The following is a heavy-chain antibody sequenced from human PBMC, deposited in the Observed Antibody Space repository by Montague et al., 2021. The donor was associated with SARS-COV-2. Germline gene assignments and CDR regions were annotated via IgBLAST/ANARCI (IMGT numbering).Heavy chain of an antibody. CDR3: VRDTQYYDDNAWDDWFDP. Sequence: SETLSLTCTVSGGSIYSYYWSWVRQPPGKGLEWIWHVSHKGRTNYNPSLKSRVTISVATSNNDFSLRLSSVTAADTAVYYCVRDTQYYDDNAWDDWFDPWGQGTLVTVSS. D-gene: IGHD3-16*01. V-gene: IGHV4-59*01. CDR1: GGSIYSYY. CDR2: VSHKGRT. J-gene: IGHJ5*02.